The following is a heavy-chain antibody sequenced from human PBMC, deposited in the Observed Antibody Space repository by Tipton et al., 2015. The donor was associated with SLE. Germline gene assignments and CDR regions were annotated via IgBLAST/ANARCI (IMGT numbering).Heavy chain of an antibody. Sequence: LRLSCAVYGGSFSGYYWNWIRQPPGKGLEWIGEINHSGSTNYNPSLKSRVTISVDTSKNQFSLKLSSVTAADTAVYYCARLLVRGVIMVFDYWGQGTLVTVSS. V-gene: IGHV4-34*01. CDR1: GGSFSGYY. CDR3: ARLLVRGVIMVFDY. CDR2: INHSGST. J-gene: IGHJ4*02. D-gene: IGHD3-10*01.